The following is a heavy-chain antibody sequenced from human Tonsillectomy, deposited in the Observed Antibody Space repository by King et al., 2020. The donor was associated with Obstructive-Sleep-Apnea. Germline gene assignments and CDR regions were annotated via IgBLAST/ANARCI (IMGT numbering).Heavy chain of an antibody. Sequence: VQLVESGAEVKKPGESLKISCKGSGYNFPNYWIGWVRQMPGKGLEWMGIIYPGDSDTRYSPSFPGQVTISADKSISTAYLQWSSLKASDTAMYSCAQMTTVVTYYFDYWGQGTLVTVSS. J-gene: IGHJ4*02. CDR1: GYNFPNYW. CDR3: AQMTTVVTYYFDY. CDR2: IYPGDSDT. D-gene: IGHD4-23*01. V-gene: IGHV5-51*01.